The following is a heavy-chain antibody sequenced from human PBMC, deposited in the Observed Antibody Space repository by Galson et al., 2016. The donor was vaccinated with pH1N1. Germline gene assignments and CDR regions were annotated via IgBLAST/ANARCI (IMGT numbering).Heavy chain of an antibody. CDR3: AKDRNFDTSGYYFESYY. V-gene: IGHV1-69*13. J-gene: IGHJ4*02. CDR2: INPMGGINPIFKTS. CDR1: GGTFGSYG. Sequence: SVKVSCKAPGGTFGSYGISWVRQAPGQGLEWMGGINPMGGINPIFKTSNYAQKFQGRVTITADESMSTAHMELRSLRSEDAAIYYCAKDRNFDTSGYYFESYYWGQGTLVTVSS. D-gene: IGHD3-22*01.